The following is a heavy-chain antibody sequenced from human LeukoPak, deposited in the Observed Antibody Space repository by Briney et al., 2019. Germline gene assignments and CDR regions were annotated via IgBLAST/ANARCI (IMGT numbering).Heavy chain of an antibody. D-gene: IGHD3-3*01. V-gene: IGHV4-38-2*02. J-gene: IGHJ6*03. Sequence: PSETLSLTCTVSAYSINSGYYWSWIRQPPGKGLEWIGGINHSGSTNYNPSLKSRVTISVDTSKNQFSLKLSSVTAADTAVYYCARISGKFGVVRRYYYMDVWGKGTTVTVSS. CDR1: AYSINSGYY. CDR2: INHSGST. CDR3: ARISGKFGVVRRYYYMDV.